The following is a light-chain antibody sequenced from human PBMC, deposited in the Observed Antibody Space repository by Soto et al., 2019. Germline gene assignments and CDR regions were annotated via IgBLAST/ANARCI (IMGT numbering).Light chain of an antibody. CDR2: EVS. V-gene: IGLV2-8*01. CDR1: SSDVGGYNY. CDR3: SSYAGSNNLV. J-gene: IGLJ2*01. Sequence: QSALTQPPSASGSPGQSVTISCTGTSSDVGGYNYDSWYQQHPGKAPKLMIYEVSKRPSGVPDRFSGSKSGNTASQTVSGLQAEDEADYYCSSYAGSNNLVFGGGTKLTVL.